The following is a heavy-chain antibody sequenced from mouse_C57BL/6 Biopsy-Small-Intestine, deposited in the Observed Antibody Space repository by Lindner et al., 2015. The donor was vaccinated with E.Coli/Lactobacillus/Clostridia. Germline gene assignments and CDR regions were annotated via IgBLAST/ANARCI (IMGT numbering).Heavy chain of an antibody. CDR3: ARDGTYGGNSDYFDF. Sequence: SVKVSCKASGLTFRSYGLTWLRQAPGQGPEWMGGIMPVFGTVNYAQKFQARLTITADASTDTAYMELSSLRSDGTAVYYCARDGTYGGNSDYFDFWGRGTLVTVSS. J-gene: IGHJ1*01. CDR2: IMPVFGTV. V-gene: IGHV1-55*01. D-gene: IGHD1-1*01. CDR1: GLTFRSYG.